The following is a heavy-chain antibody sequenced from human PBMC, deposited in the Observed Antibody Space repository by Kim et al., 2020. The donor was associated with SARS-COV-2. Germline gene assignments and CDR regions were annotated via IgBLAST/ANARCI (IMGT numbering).Heavy chain of an antibody. D-gene: IGHD3-3*01. V-gene: IGHV3-23*01. Sequence: GGSLRLSCAASGFTFTDYAMTWVRQAPGKGLEWVSTIGTTGGNTYYADSVKGRFTISRDNSKNTVCLRMSSLRDGDTAVYYCARSGSPDYWGPGTLVTVS. CDR3: ARSGSPDY. CDR2: IGTTGGNT. J-gene: IGHJ4*02. CDR1: GFTFTDYA.